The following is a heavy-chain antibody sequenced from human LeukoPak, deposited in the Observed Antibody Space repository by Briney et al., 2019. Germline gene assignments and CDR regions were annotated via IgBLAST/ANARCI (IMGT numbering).Heavy chain of an antibody. J-gene: IGHJ3*01. D-gene: IGHD3-22*01. CDR2: ISYLGST. V-gene: IGHV4-59*01. CDR1: GGSISSYY. CDR3: ASDSISMNAFDA. Sequence: PSETLSLTCTVSGGSISSYYWSWIRQPPGRGLEWIGYISYLGSTNYNPSLKSRVTISIDTSKNEVSLMLTSVTAADTAVYYCASDSISMNAFDAWGQGTMVTVSS.